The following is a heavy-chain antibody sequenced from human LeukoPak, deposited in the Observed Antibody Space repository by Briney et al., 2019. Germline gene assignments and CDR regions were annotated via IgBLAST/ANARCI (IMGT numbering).Heavy chain of an antibody. J-gene: IGHJ3*02. CDR3: AKDQRYYYDSSQGCAFDI. V-gene: IGHV3-23*01. D-gene: IGHD3-22*01. Sequence: GGSLRLSCAASGFTFSSYGMSWARQAPGKVLEWVSAISGSGGSTYYADSVKGRFTISRDNSKNTLYLQMNSLRAEDTAVYYCAKDQRYYYDSSQGCAFDIWGQGTMVTVSS. CDR1: GFTFSSYG. CDR2: ISGSGGST.